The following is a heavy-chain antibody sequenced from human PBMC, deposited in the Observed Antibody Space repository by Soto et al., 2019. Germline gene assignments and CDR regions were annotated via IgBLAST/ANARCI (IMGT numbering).Heavy chain of an antibody. CDR2: IYYSGST. CDR3: ARHASPYSSGWYREKYFDY. V-gene: IGHV4-59*08. Sequence: SETLSLTCTVSGGSISSYYWSWIRQPPGKGLEWIGYIYYSGSTNYNPSLKSRVTISVDTSKNQFSLKLSSVTAADTAVYYCARHASPYSSGWYREKYFDYWGQGTLVTVSS. D-gene: IGHD6-19*01. J-gene: IGHJ4*02. CDR1: GGSISSYY.